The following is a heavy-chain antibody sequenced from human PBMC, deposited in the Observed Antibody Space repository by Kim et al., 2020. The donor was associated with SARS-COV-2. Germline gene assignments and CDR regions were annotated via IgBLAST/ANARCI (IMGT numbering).Heavy chain of an antibody. J-gene: IGHJ5*02. CDR3: ARSAHFCSGHYLDL. Sequence: YAQKFKGRVTMTRDTSISTPYVELTSLRSDDTAVYYCARSAHFCSGHYLDLWGQGTLITVSP. V-gene: IGHV1-2*02. D-gene: IGHD3-3*01.